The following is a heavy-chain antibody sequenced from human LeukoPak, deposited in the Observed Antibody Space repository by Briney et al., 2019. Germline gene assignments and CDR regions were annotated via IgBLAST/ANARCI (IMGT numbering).Heavy chain of an antibody. Sequence: GGSLRLSCAASGFTFSSYGMHWVRQAPGKGLEWVAFIRYDGSNKYYADSVKGRFTISRDNSKNTLYLQMNSLRAEDTAVYYCAKDLGYYYDSSGFPENYWGQGTLVTVSS. V-gene: IGHV3-30*02. D-gene: IGHD3-22*01. CDR3: AKDLGYYYDSSGFPENY. CDR2: IRYDGSNK. J-gene: IGHJ4*02. CDR1: GFTFSSYG.